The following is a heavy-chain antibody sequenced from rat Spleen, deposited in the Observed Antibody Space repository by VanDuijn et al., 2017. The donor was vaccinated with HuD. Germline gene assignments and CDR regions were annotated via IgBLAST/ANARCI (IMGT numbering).Heavy chain of an antibody. Sequence: EVQLVESGGDLVQPGRSVRLSCAASGFTFSNFPMAWVRQAPTKGLEWVASITNASGRTYYPDSVKGRFTISRDNAKTTLYLQMNSLRSEDTATYYCASYSSSFDYWGQGVMVTVSS. J-gene: IGHJ2*01. CDR3: ASYSSSFDY. D-gene: IGHD1-2*01. CDR2: ITNASGRT. V-gene: IGHV5-46*01. CDR1: GFTFSNFP.